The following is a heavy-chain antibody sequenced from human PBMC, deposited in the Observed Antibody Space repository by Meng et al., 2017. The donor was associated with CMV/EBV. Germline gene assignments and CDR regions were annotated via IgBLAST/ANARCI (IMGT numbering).Heavy chain of an antibody. CDR3: AKGTSSWYGGGDY. V-gene: IGHV3-43*01. D-gene: IGHD6-13*01. CDR2: ISWDGGST. CDR1: GFTFDDYT. Sequence: ASGFTFDDYTMHWVRQAPGKGLEWVSLISWDGGSTYYADSVKGRFTISRDNSKNSLYLQMNSLRTEDTALCYCAKGTSSWYGGGDYWGQGTLVTVSS. J-gene: IGHJ4*02.